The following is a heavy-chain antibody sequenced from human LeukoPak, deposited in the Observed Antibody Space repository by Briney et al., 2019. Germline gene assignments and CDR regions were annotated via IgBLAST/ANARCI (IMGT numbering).Heavy chain of an antibody. D-gene: IGHD3-10*01. Sequence: PGESLTLSCTASGVTITSNYMSWVRQAPGQGLELVWVIYSGGSTFYSDSVKGRCTISRDNSKNTVYLQMNSLRVEDTAVYYCAREDYYGSGSWDWGQGTMVTVSS. CDR3: AREDYYGSGSWD. CDR1: GVTITSNY. V-gene: IGHV3-66*01. J-gene: IGHJ3*01. CDR2: IYSGGST.